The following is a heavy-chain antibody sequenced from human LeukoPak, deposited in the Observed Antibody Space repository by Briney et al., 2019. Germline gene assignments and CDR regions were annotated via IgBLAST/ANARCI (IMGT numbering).Heavy chain of an antibody. CDR2: IYNSGCT. V-gene: IGHV4-31*03. Sequence: SETLSLTCTVSGGSISSGGYYWSWIRQHPGKGLEWIGYIYNSGCTFYNPSLKSRVTISVDTSKNQFSLNLSSVTAADTAVYYCARVSYYLYYFDYWGQGTLVTVSS. CDR3: ARVSYYLYYFDY. CDR1: GGSISSGGYY. D-gene: IGHD3-10*01. J-gene: IGHJ4*02.